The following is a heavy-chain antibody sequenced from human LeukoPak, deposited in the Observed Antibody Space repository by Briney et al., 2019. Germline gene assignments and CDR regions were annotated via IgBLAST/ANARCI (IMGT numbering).Heavy chain of an antibody. D-gene: IGHD3-10*02. CDR1: GFSFSNYG. CDR3: AELGITMIGGV. J-gene: IGHJ6*04. CDR2: ITGSGSTI. V-gene: IGHV3-48*03. Sequence: GGSLRLSCAASGFSFSNYGMNWVRQAPGKGLEWVSGITGSGSTIYYADSVKGRFTISRDNAKNSLYLQMSSLRAEDTAVYYCAELGITMIGGVWGKGTTVTISS.